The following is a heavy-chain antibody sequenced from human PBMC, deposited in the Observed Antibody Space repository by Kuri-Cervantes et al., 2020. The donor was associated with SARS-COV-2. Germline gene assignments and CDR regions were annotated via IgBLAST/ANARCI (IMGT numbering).Heavy chain of an antibody. CDR1: GFTVSSNY. CDR3: ARGLRLGKSIDY. J-gene: IGHJ4*02. D-gene: IGHD7-27*01. CDR2: IYSGGST. Sequence: GESMKISCAASGFTVSSNYMCWVRQAPGKGLERVSVIYSGGSTNYADTVKGRFTISRDNTKNTLYLQMNSLRAEDTAVYYCARGLRLGKSIDYWGQGTLVTVSS. V-gene: IGHV3-66*01.